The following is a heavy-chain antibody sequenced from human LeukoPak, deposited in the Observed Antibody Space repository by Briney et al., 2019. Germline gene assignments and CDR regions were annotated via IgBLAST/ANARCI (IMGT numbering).Heavy chain of an antibody. J-gene: IGHJ4*02. CDR1: GFTFSSYA. CDR2: ISGSGGST. D-gene: IGHD3-10*01. V-gene: IGHV3-23*01. Sequence: RGSLRLSCAASGFTFSSYATSWVRHAPGKGLEWVSAISGSGGSTYYADSVTGRFTISRDNSKNTLYLQMNSLRAEDTAVYYCAKVYYGSGRPEYWGQGTLVTVSS. CDR3: AKVYYGSGRPEY.